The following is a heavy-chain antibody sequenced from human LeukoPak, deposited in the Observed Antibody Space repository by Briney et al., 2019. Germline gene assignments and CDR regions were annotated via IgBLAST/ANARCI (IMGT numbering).Heavy chain of an antibody. CDR1: GFTFSSYA. Sequence: GGSLRLSCAASGFTFSSYAMHWVRQAPGKGLEWVAVISYDGSNKYYADSVKGRFTISRDNSKNTLYLQMNSLRAEDTAVYYCARDFGYGSGWYSDGMDVWGQGTTVTVSS. V-gene: IGHV3-30-3*01. D-gene: IGHD6-19*01. CDR3: ARDFGYGSGWYSDGMDV. CDR2: ISYDGSNK. J-gene: IGHJ6*02.